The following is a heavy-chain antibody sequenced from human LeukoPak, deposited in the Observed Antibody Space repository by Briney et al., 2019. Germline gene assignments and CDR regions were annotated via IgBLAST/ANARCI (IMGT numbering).Heavy chain of an antibody. D-gene: IGHD3-10*01. Sequence: SETLSLTCTVSGGSISSSSYYWGWIRQPPGKGLEWIGSIYYSGSTYYNPSLKNRVTISVDTSKNQFSLKLSSVTAADTAVYYCARPMVPNYYYYGMDVWGQGTTVTVSS. V-gene: IGHV4-39*01. CDR3: ARPMVPNYYYYGMDV. CDR1: GGSISSSSYY. CDR2: IYYSGST. J-gene: IGHJ6*02.